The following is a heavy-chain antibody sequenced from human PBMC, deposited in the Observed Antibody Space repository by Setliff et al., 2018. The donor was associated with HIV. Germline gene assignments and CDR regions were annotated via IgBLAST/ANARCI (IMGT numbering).Heavy chain of an antibody. CDR3: VRGVQSPPHYSYYYMDV. Sequence: ASVKVSCKASGYTFTSYGISWVRQAPGHGLDWMGRIIPILGVANYAQRFQGKVTITADRSTSTAYMELTSLRFDDTAMYYCVRGVQSPPHYSYYYMDVWGEGTMVTVSS. J-gene: IGHJ6*03. V-gene: IGHV1-69*04. CDR2: IIPILGVA. CDR1: GYTFTSYG. D-gene: IGHD3-3*01.